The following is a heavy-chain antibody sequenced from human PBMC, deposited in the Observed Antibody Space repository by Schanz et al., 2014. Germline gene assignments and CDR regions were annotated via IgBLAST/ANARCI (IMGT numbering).Heavy chain of an antibody. Sequence: QVQLQESGPGLVKPSQTLSLTCAVSGGSISSGGYSWSWIRQPPGKGLEWIGYIFFRGRTYYNPSLKSRVTISTATSKTQFSLRLTSVTAADTAVYYCYGMDVWGQGTTVTVSS. CDR2: IFFRGRT. CDR3: YGMDV. V-gene: IGHV4-30-4*07. J-gene: IGHJ6*02. CDR1: GGSISSGGYS.